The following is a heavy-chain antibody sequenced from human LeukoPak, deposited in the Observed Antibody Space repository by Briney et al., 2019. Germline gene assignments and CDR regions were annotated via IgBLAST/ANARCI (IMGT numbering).Heavy chain of an antibody. D-gene: IGHD5-12*01. CDR1: GFTFSSNP. J-gene: IGHJ4*02. Sequence: PGGSLRLSCAGSGFTFSSNPLSWVRQAPGKGLEWFSAISGSGANTYYGDSVRGRFTISRDNSKNTLYLQMNTLRADDTAVYYCATTKPARRYFDYWGQGILVTVSS. V-gene: IGHV3-23*01. CDR2: ISGSGANT. CDR3: ATTKPARRYFDY.